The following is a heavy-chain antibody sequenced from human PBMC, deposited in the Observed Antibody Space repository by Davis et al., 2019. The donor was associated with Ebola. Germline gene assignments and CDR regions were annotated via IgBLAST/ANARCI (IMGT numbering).Heavy chain of an antibody. CDR2: ISWDGGST. V-gene: IGHV3-43D*03. CDR1: GFTFDDYA. Sequence: GESLKISCAASGFTFDDYAMHWVRQAPGKGLEWVSLISWDGGSTYYADSVKGRFTISRDNAKNSLYLQMNSLRAEDMALYYCAKDIDLSGGFFSGMDVWGQGTTVTVSS. J-gene: IGHJ6*02. D-gene: IGHD3-3*01. CDR3: AKDIDLSGGFFSGMDV.